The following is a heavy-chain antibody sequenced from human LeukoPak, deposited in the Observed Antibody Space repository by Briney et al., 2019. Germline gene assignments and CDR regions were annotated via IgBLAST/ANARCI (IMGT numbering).Heavy chain of an antibody. D-gene: IGHD3-16*01. CDR2: IYDSGST. J-gene: IGHJ6*02. V-gene: IGHV4-39*01. CDR3: ARATDDEFYLYYGMDV. CDR1: GGSIRSNYYY. Sequence: SETLSLTCTVSGGSIRSNYYYWGWIRQPPGKGLEWIGSIYDSGSTYYNPSLKSRVTISVDTSKNQFSLKLNSVTAADTAVYYCARATDDEFYLYYGMDVWGQGTTVTVSS.